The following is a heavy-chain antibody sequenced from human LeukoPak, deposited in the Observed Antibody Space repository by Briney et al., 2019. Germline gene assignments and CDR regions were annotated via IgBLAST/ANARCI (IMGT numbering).Heavy chain of an antibody. CDR1: GFTVGSNY. CDR3: ASGSGNPDTIDY. J-gene: IGHJ4*02. D-gene: IGHD3-10*01. V-gene: IGHV3-66*01. CDR2: IYSGGST. Sequence: GGSLRLSCAASGFTVGSNYMSWVRQAPGKGLEWVSVIYSGGSTYYADSVKGRFTISRDNSKNTLYLQMNSLRAEDTAVYYCASGSGNPDTIDYWGQGTLVTVSS.